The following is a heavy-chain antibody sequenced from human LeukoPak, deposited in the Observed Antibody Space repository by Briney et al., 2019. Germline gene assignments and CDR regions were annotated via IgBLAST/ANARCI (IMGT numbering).Heavy chain of an antibody. CDR3: ATHYYDRKNY. V-gene: IGHV3-48*03. CDR1: GFTFSSYE. D-gene: IGHD3-22*01. CDR2: ISSSGSTI. J-gene: IGHJ4*02. Sequence: GGSLRLSCAASGFTFSSYEMNWVRQAPGKGLEWVSYISSSGSTIYYADSVKGRFTISRDNAKNSLYLQMNSLRAEDTAVYYCATHYYDRKNYWGQGTLVTVSS.